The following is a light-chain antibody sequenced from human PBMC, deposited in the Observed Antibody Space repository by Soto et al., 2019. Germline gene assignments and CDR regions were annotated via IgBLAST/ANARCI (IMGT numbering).Light chain of an antibody. Sequence: SYELTQPPSVSVSPGQTARITCSGDALPKQYAYWYQQKPGQAPVLVIYKDSERPSGIPERFSSSSSGTTVTLTISGVQAEDEADYYCQSADSSGTYPNVFGTGTKVTVL. V-gene: IGLV3-25*03. CDR3: QSADSSGTYPNV. CDR1: ALPKQY. CDR2: KDS. J-gene: IGLJ1*01.